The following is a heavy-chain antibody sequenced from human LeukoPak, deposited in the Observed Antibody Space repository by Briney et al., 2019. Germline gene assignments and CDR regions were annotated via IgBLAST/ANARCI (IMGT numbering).Heavy chain of an antibody. V-gene: IGHV3-30*18. D-gene: IGHD3-10*01. CDR1: GFTFSSYG. Sequence: GGSLRLSCAASGFTFSSYGMHWVRQAPGKGLEWVAVISYDGSNKYYADSVKGRFTISRDNSKNTLYLQMNSLRAEDTAVYYCAKWAYYGSGRYYDYWGQGTLVTVSS. J-gene: IGHJ4*02. CDR3: AKWAYYGSGRYYDY. CDR2: ISYDGSNK.